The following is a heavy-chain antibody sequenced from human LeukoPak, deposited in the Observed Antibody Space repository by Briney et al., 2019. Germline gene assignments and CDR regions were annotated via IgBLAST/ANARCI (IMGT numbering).Heavy chain of an antibody. V-gene: IGHV3-53*05. CDR3: AKDISGYYYGMDV. CDR2: IYFGGTT. CDR1: GLTVSSIL. Sequence: PGGSLRLSCAASGLTVSSILLSWVRQAPGKGLECVSLIYFGGTTYYADSVKGRFTISRDNSRNTLYLQMNSLRAEDTALYYCAKDISGYYYGMDVWGQGTTVTVSS. D-gene: IGHD1-26*01. J-gene: IGHJ6*02.